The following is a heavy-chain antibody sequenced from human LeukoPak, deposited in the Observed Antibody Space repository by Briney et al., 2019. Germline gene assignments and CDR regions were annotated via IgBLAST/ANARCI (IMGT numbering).Heavy chain of an antibody. D-gene: IGHD2-2*01. J-gene: IGHJ4*02. CDR2: INPSGGST. V-gene: IGHV1-46*01. CDR1: GYTFTSYY. Sequence: APVKVSCKASGYTFTSYYMHWVRQAPGQGLEWMGIINPSGGSTSYAQKFQGRVTMTRDTSTSTVYMELSSLRSEDTAVYYCARGYCSSTSCSSVNFDYWGQGTLVTVSS. CDR3: ARGYCSSTSCSSVNFDY.